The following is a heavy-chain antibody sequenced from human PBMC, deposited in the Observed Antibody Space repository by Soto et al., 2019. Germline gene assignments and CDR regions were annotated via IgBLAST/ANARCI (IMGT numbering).Heavy chain of an antibody. D-gene: IGHD6-19*01. CDR2: ISGSGEST. CDR3: TKYNSDWDEDY. V-gene: IGHV3-23*01. J-gene: IGHJ4*02. CDR1: GFTFSSYA. Sequence: EVQLLESGGGLVQPGGSLRLSCAASGFTFSSYAMTWVRQAPGEGLQWVSSISGSGESTFYAYSVRGRFTISRDNSKNTLTLQMNSLRAEDTAIYYCTKYNSDWDEDYWGQGTLVTVSS.